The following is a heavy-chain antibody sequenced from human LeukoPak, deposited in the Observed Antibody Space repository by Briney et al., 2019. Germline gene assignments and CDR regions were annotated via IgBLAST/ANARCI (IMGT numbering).Heavy chain of an antibody. CDR3: ARDWSVLVQLWRQGRGAFDI. V-gene: IGHV3-21*01. D-gene: IGHD5-18*01. Sequence: AGGSLRLSCAASGFTFSSYSMNWVRQAPGKGLEWVSSISSSSSYIYYADSVKGRFTISRDNAKNSLYLQMNSLRAEDTAVYYCARDWSVLVQLWRQGRGAFDIWGQGTMVTVSS. J-gene: IGHJ3*02. CDR1: GFTFSSYS. CDR2: ISSSSSYI.